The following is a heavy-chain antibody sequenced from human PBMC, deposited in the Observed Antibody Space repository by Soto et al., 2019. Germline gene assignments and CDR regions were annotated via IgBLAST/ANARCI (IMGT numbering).Heavy chain of an antibody. Sequence: QVQLQESGPGLVKSSETLSLTCTVSGGSVTSGSHYWTWMRQAPGKGLEWIGCLYYSGSTNYNPSIRSRVTISVDTSKNQFSLRLTSVNAADTAVYYCAGDRGTGSTTNRFDPWGQGTLVTVSS. CDR1: GGSVTSGSHY. V-gene: IGHV4-61*01. CDR3: AGDRGTGSTTNRFDP. CDR2: LYYSGST. J-gene: IGHJ5*02. D-gene: IGHD1-7*01.